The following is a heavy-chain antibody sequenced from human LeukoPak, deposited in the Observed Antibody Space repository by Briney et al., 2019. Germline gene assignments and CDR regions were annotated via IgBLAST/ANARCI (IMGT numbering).Heavy chain of an antibody. V-gene: IGHV3-30-3*01. CDR3: AREEDIAAD. D-gene: IGHD6-13*01. Sequence: GGSLRLSCAASGFTFSSYAMHWVRQAPGKGLEWVAVISYDGSNKYYADSVKGRFTISRDNSKNTLYLQMNSLRAEDTAVYYCAREEDIAADWGQGTLVTVSS. CDR1: GFTFSSYA. J-gene: IGHJ4*02. CDR2: ISYDGSNK.